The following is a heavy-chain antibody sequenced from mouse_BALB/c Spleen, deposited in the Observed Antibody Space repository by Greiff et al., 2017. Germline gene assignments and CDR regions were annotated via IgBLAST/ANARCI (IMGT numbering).Heavy chain of an antibody. D-gene: IGHD4-1*01. CDR1: GFTFSNYW. CDR2: IRLKSNNYAT. J-gene: IGHJ3*01. V-gene: IGHV6-6*02. CDR3: TRRELGFAY. Sequence: EVQLVESGGGLVQPGGSMKLSCVASGFTFSNYWMNWVRQSPEKGLEWVAEIRLKSNNYATHYAESVKGRFTISRDDSKSSVYLQMNNLRAEDTGIYYCTRRELGFAYWGQGTLVTVSA.